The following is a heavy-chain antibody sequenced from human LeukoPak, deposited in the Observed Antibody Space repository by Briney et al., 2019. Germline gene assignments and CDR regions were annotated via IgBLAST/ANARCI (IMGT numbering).Heavy chain of an antibody. Sequence: PSETLSLTCAVYGGSFSGYYWSWIRQPPGKGLEWTGEINHSGSTNYNPSLKSRVTISVDTSKNQFSLKLSSVTAADTAVYYCARHRNYYYYMDVWGKGTTVTVSS. CDR2: INHSGST. V-gene: IGHV4-34*01. CDR3: ARHRNYYYYMDV. CDR1: GGSFSGYY. J-gene: IGHJ6*03.